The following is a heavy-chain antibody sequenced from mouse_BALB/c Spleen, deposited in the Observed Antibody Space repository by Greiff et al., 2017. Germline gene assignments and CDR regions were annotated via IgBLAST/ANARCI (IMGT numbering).Heavy chain of an antibody. V-gene: IGHV5-12-1*01. CDR3: ARPSSKDYYAMDY. CDR1: GFAFSSDD. CDR2: ISSGGSYT. J-gene: IGHJ4*01. D-gene: IGHD1-3*01. Sequence: EVKVVESGGGLVKPGGSLKLSCAASGFAFSSDDMSWVRQTPEKRLEWVAYISSGGSYTYYPDSVKGRFTISRDNAKNTLYLQMSSLKSEDTAMYYCARPSSKDYYAMDYWGQGTSVTVSS.